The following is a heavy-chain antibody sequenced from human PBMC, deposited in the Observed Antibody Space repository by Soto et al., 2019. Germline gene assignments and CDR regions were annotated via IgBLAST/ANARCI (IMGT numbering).Heavy chain of an antibody. V-gene: IGHV3-33*08. CDR1: GFTFSSYG. J-gene: IGHJ4*02. CDR3: AGYSSSRALDY. Sequence: PGGSLRLSCAASGFTFSSYGMHWVRQAPGKGLEWVTVIWYDGSNKYYADSVKGRFTISRDNSKNTLYLQMNSLRAEDTAVYYCAGYSSSRALDYWGQGTLVLVS. D-gene: IGHD6-6*01. CDR2: IWYDGSNK.